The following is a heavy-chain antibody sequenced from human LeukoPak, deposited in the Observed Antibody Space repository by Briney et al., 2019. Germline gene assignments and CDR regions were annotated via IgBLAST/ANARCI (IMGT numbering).Heavy chain of an antibody. J-gene: IGHJ6*03. V-gene: IGHV2-5*02. Sequence: SGPTLVKPTQTLTLTCTFSGFSLSTSGVGVGWIRQPPGKALEWLALIYWDDDKRYSPSLKSRLTISRDTSKNQVFLTMTNMDPVDTATYYCSRLGYTSGWSNYYMDVWGKGTTVTVSS. CDR2: IYWDDDK. CDR3: SRLGYTSGWSNYYMDV. CDR1: GFSLSTSGVG. D-gene: IGHD6-19*01.